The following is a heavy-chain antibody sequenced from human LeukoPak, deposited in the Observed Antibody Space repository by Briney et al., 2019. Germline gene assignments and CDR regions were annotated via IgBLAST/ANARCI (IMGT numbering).Heavy chain of an antibody. CDR1: GGSVSSGSYY. D-gene: IGHD6-19*01. Sequence: PSETLSLTCTVSGGSVSSGSYYWSWIRQPPGKGLEWIGYIYYSGSTKYNPSLKSRVTMSVDTSKNQFSLELSSVTAADTAVYYCAREPVAGHFDYWGQGTRVTVSS. CDR2: IYYSGST. V-gene: IGHV4-61*01. CDR3: AREPVAGHFDY. J-gene: IGHJ4*02.